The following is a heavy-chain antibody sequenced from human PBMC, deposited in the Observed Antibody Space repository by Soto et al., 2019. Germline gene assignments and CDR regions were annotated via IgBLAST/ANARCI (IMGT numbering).Heavy chain of an antibody. CDR3: AIPRRQLVRYYGMDV. D-gene: IGHD6-6*01. J-gene: IGHJ6*02. CDR1: GGTFSSSA. V-gene: IGHV1-69*01. Sequence: QVQLVQSGAEVKKPGSSVKVSCKASGGTFSSSAISGVRQAPGQWPEWMVGIIPIFGTANYAQKFQGRVTITADDSTSTDYMELSSLRSEDTAVYYCAIPRRQLVRYYGMDVWGQGTTVTVSS. CDR2: IIPIFGTA.